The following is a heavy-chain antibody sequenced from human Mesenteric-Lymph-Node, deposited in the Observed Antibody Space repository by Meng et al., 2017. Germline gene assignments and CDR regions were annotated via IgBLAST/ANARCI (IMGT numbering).Heavy chain of an antibody. Sequence: VQLVGSGVGLVQPGGSLSLSCAASGFTVSGNNMSWFRQAPGKGLEWVSVIYSGGSTYYADSVKGRFTISRDNAKNSLYLQMNSLRAEDTAVYYCARGSSSLLGWGQGTLVTVSS. CDR2: IYSGGST. J-gene: IGHJ4*02. D-gene: IGHD6-13*01. CDR3: ARGSSSLLG. CDR1: GFTVSGNN. V-gene: IGHV3-66*01.